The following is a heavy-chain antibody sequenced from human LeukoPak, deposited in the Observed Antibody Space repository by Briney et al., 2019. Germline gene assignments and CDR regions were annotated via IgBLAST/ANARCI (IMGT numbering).Heavy chain of an antibody. V-gene: IGHV5-51*01. J-gene: IGHJ6*03. CDR2: IYPGDSDT. CDR3: ARQYRTAMVTGYYYYMDV. D-gene: IGHD5-18*01. Sequence: GESLKISCKGSGYSFTSYWIGWVRQMPGKGLEWMGIIYPGDSDTRYSPSFQGQVTISADKSISTAYLQWSSLKASDTAMYYCARQYRTAMVTGYYYYMDVWGKGTTVTVSS. CDR1: GYSFTSYW.